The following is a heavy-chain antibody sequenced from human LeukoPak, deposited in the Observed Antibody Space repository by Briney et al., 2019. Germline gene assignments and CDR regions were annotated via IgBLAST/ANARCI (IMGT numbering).Heavy chain of an antibody. D-gene: IGHD3-22*01. Sequence: ASVKVSCKASGYTFTSYGISWVRQAPGQGLEWMGWINPKSGGTNYAQKFQGRVTMTRDTSISTAYMELSRLRSDDTAVYYCARDFLHVYHYDSSGYVRGAFDIWGQGTKVTVSS. CDR3: ARDFLHVYHYDSSGYVRGAFDI. V-gene: IGHV1-2*02. CDR2: INPKSGGT. J-gene: IGHJ3*02. CDR1: GYTFTSYG.